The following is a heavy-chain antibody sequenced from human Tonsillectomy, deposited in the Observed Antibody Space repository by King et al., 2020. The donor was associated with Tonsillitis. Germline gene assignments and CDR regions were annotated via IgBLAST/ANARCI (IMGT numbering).Heavy chain of an antibody. Sequence: QLVQSGGGLVQPGQSLRLSCAASGFTFSGYWMHWVRQAPGKGLVWVSRINTIGSTRSYADSVKGRFTMSRDNAKNTLYLQMNSLRADDTAVYYCTRVGDSFAFDIWGQGTMVTVSS. CDR2: INTIGSTR. CDR1: GFTFSGYW. D-gene: IGHD2-21*01. V-gene: IGHV3-74*02. CDR3: TRVGDSFAFDI. J-gene: IGHJ3*02.